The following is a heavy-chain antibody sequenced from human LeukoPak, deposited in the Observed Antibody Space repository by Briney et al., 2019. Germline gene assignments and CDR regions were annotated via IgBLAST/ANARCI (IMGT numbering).Heavy chain of an antibody. CDR1: GFTFSSYS. D-gene: IGHD3-22*01. CDR2: ISSSSSTI. J-gene: IGHJ4*02. Sequence: GGSLRLSCVASGFTFSSYSMKWVRQAPGNGLEWISYISSSSSTIYYADSVKGRFTISRYNAKNSLYPQMKSLRAEDTAVYYCARGYDSRGYYPDYWGQGTLVTVSS. CDR3: ARGYDSRGYYPDY. V-gene: IGHV3-48*01.